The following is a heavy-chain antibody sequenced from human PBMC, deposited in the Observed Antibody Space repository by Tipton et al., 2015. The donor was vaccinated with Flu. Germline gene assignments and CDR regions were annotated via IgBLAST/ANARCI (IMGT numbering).Heavy chain of an antibody. D-gene: IGHD4-17*01. CDR3: AKVLDDYGDPYYFDY. V-gene: IGHV3-23*01. CDR2: ISGSGGST. J-gene: IGHJ4*02. CDR1: GFTFSSYA. Sequence: LSLTCAASGFTFSSYAMSWVRQAPGKGLEWVSAISGSGGSTYYADSVKGRFTISRDNSKNTLYLQMNSLRAEDTAVYYCAKVLDDYGDPYYFDYWGQGTLVTVSS.